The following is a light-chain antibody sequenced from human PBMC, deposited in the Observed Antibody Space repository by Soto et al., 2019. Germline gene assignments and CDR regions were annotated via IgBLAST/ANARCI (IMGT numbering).Light chain of an antibody. CDR2: AAA. J-gene: IGKJ1*01. CDR1: QDIRSD. Sequence: DPPTAQDLYSLSATVGDRLTITWGVSQDIRSDLGWFQQKPGKAPKRLIYAAATVESGVPSRFSGSRSGTEFTLTISSLQPEDFATYYCQQLNSYPPWTFGQGTKVDIK. V-gene: IGKV1-17*01. CDR3: QQLNSYPPWT.